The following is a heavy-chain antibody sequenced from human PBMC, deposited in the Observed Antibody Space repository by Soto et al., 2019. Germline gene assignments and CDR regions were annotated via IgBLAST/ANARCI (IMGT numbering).Heavy chain of an antibody. D-gene: IGHD2-2*02. J-gene: IGHJ3*02. CDR2: IYYSGST. Sequence: QVQLQESGPGLVKPSQTLSLTCTVSGGSISSGGYYWSWIRQHPGKGLERIGYIYYSGSTYYNQSLKSRVTISVDASKNRFSLKLSSVTAADTAVYYCARETLGAGHTLRGIVVVQAAIDAFDIWGRGTMVAVSS. CDR3: ARETLGAGHTLRGIVVVQAAIDAFDI. V-gene: IGHV4-31*03. CDR1: GGSISSGGYY.